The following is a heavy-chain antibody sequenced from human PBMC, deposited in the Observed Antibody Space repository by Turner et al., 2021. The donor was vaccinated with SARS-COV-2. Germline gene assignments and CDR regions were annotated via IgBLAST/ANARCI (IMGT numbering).Heavy chain of an antibody. CDR1: GFTLSSYS. CDR3: ATIAAAGPDFYYYYGMDV. D-gene: IGHD6-13*01. J-gene: IGHJ6*02. V-gene: IGHV3-21*01. CDR2: ISSSSIYI. Sequence: EVQLVESGGGVNKTGRSLGHPGAAFGFTLSSYSMNRVRQAPGKGLEWVSLISSSSIYIYYADSVKGRFTISRDNAKNSLYLQLSSLRAEDTAVYYCATIAAAGPDFYYYYGMDVWGQGTTVTVSS.